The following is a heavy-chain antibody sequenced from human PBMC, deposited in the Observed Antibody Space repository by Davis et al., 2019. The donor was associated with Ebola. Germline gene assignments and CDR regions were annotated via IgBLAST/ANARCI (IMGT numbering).Heavy chain of an antibody. Sequence: SETLSLTCAVYGGSFSGYYWSWIRQPPGKGLEWIGEINHSGSTNYNPSLKSRVTISVDTSKNQFSLKLSSVTAADTAVYYCARNKSPEYSYGTGDYYYYGMDVWGQGTTVTVSS. CDR2: INHSGST. D-gene: IGHD5-18*01. CDR1: GGSFSGYY. CDR3: ARNKSPEYSYGTGDYYYYGMDV. V-gene: IGHV4-34*01. J-gene: IGHJ6*02.